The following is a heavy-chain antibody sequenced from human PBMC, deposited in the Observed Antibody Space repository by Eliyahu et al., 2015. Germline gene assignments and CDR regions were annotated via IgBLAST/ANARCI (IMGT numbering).Heavy chain of an antibody. CDR1: GFXFSSYW. CDR2: INSDGSST. Sequence: EVQLVESGGGLVQPGGSLRLSCAASGFXFSSYWMHWVRQAPGKGLVWVSRINSDGSSTSYADSVKGRFTISRDNAKNTLYLQMNSLRAEDTAVYYCARDRTLFDTAMVDYYGMDVWGQGTTVTVSS. J-gene: IGHJ6*02. V-gene: IGHV3-74*01. CDR3: ARDRTLFDTAMVDYYGMDV. D-gene: IGHD5-18*01.